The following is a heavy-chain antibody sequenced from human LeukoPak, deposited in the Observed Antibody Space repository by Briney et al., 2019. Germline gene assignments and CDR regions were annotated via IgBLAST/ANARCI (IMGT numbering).Heavy chain of an antibody. CDR3: ARTRGSHISMAYLDY. CDR1: GYTFTGYY. Sequence: ASVKVSCKASGYTFTGYYMHWVRQAPGQGLERMGWINPNSGGTNYAQKFQGRVTMTRDTSISTAYMELSSLRSDNTAVYYCARTRGSHISMAYLDYWGQGTLVTVSS. CDR2: INPNSGGT. J-gene: IGHJ4*02. D-gene: IGHD2/OR15-2a*01. V-gene: IGHV1-2*02.